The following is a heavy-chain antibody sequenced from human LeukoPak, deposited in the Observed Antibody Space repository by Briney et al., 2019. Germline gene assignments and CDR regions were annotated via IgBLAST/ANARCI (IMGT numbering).Heavy chain of an antibody. CDR1: GGTFSSYT. Sequence: GASVKVPCKASGGTFSSYTISWVRQAPGQGLEWMGRIISILGIANYAQKFQGRVTITADKSTSTAYMELSSLRSEDTAVYYCARVAGTTLDYWGQGTLVTVSS. V-gene: IGHV1-69*02. CDR2: IISILGIA. D-gene: IGHD1-7*01. J-gene: IGHJ4*02. CDR3: ARVAGTTLDY.